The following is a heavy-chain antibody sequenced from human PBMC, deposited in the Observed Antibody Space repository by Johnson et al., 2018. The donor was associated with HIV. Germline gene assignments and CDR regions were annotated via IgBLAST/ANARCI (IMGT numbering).Heavy chain of an antibody. D-gene: IGHD3-22*01. CDR2: ISYDGSNK. J-gene: IGHJ3*02. Sequence: QVQLVESGGGVVQPERSLRLSCAASGFTFSSYGMHWVRQAPGKGLEWVAVISYDGSNKYYADSVKGRFTISRDNSKNTLYLQMNSLRAEDTAVYYCARDRPIAPFDIWGQGTMVTVSS. CDR3: ARDRPIAPFDI. V-gene: IGHV3-30*03. CDR1: GFTFSSYG.